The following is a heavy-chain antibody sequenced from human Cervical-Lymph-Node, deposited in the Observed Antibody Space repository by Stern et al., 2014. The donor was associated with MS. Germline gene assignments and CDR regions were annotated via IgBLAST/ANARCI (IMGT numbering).Heavy chain of an antibody. Sequence: QMQLVQSGAEVKKPGATVKVSCNASGYTSTNYGISWVRQAPGQGLEWMGWISAYNGNTNYAHKFQGRVTMTTDTSTSTAYMDLRSLRSDDTAVYYCAGYYYYGMDVWGQGTTVTVSS. CDR2: ISAYNGNT. J-gene: IGHJ6*02. CDR3: AGYYYYGMDV. CDR1: GYTSTNYG. V-gene: IGHV1-18*04.